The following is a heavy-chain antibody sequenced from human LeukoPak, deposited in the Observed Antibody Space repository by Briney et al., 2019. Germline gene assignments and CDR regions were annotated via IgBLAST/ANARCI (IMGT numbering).Heavy chain of an antibody. V-gene: IGHV4-61*08. CDR2: IYYSGST. D-gene: IGHD6-19*01. J-gene: IGHJ4*02. Sequence: SQTLSLTCTVSGDSISSGDYYWSWIRQPPGKGLEWIGYIYYSGSTNYNPSLKSRVTISLDTSKNQFSLKLSSVTAADTAVYYCARARIPVPGTRPFDFWGQGTLVTVPS. CDR1: GDSISSGDYY. CDR3: ARARIPVPGTRPFDF.